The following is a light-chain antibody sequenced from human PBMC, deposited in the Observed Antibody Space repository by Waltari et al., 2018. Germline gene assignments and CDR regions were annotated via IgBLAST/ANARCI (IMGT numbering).Light chain of an antibody. CDR3: SSYTSNNTPVV. Sequence: QSALTQTASVSGSPGQSITISSTGTSGYNYLAWYQHHPGKAPKLMIYDVTNRPSGVSNRFSGSKSGNTASLTISGLRAEDEADYYCSSYTSNNTPVVFGGGTMVTVL. V-gene: IGLV2-14*03. CDR1: SGYNY. J-gene: IGLJ2*01. CDR2: DVT.